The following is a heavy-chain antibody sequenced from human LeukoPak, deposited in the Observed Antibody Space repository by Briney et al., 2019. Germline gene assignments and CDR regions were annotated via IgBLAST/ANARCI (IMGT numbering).Heavy chain of an antibody. CDR3: AKAFSIYEVINLYFDS. V-gene: IGHV3-23*01. D-gene: IGHD3-16*01. Sequence: PGGSLRLSCSASGFTFGDYAMTWGRQAPGKGLEWVSTTSGSGNSAYYVDSVKGRFTISRDNAKKTMYLEMNSLRAEDTAVYYCAKAFSIYEVINLYFDSWGQGTLVTVSS. J-gene: IGHJ4*02. CDR1: GFTFGDYA. CDR2: TSGSGNSA.